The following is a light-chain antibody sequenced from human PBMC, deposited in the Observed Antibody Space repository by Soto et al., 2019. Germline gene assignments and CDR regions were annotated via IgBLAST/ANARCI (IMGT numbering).Light chain of an antibody. J-gene: IGLJ2*01. CDR1: SDSVSASHF. CDR3: SSYTSSSTLGGV. V-gene: IGLV8-61*01. Sequence: QTVVTQEPSFSVSPGGTVTLTCGLSSDSVSASHFPSWYQQTPGQAPRTLIYNTNTRSSGVPDRFSGSILGNRAALTITGAQADDESDYYCSSYTSSSTLGGVFGGGTKLTVL. CDR2: NTN.